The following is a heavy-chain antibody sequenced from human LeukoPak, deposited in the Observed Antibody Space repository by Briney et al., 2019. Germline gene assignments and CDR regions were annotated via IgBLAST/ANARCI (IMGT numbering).Heavy chain of an antibody. J-gene: IGHJ3*02. Sequence: SGGSLRLSCAASGYPFSSYSMNWVRQAPGRGLEWVSSISSTSSYIYYADSVKGRFTISRHNAKNSLYLQMNSLRAEDTAVYYYARENIVVVPAAIDAFDIWGQGTMVTVSS. D-gene: IGHD2-2*02. CDR2: ISSTSSYI. CDR1: GYPFSSYS. CDR3: ARENIVVVPAAIDAFDI. V-gene: IGHV3-21*01.